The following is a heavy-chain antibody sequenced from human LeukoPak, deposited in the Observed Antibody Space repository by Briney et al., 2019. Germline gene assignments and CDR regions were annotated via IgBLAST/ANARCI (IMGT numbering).Heavy chain of an antibody. CDR3: AKQRATSTAAVTRYFDY. CDR2: ISGGGDNT. V-gene: IGHV3-23*01. D-gene: IGHD5-18*01. Sequence: PGGSLRLSCAASGFMFSTYAMSWVRQAPGKGLEWVSTISGGGDNTYHADSVKGRFTISRDNSENTLYLQVNSLRAEDTAVYYCAKQRATSTAAVTRYFDYWGQGTLVTVSS. J-gene: IGHJ4*02. CDR1: GFMFSTYA.